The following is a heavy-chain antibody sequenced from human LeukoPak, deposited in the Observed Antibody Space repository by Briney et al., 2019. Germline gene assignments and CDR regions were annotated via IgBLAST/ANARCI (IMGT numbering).Heavy chain of an antibody. CDR2: ISSSGSTI. CDR1: GFTFSSYE. J-gene: IGHJ4*02. CDR3: AKDRTMGYFDY. V-gene: IGHV3-48*03. Sequence: PGGSLRLSCAASGFTFSSYEMNWVRQAPGKGLEWVSYISSSGSTIYYADSVKGRFTISRDNSKNTLYLQMNSLRAEDTAVYYCAKDRTMGYFDYWGQGTLVTVSS.